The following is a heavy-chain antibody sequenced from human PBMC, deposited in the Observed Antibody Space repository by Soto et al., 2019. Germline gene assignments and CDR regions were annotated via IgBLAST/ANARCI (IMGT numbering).Heavy chain of an antibody. Sequence: PGGSLRLSCVASGFTFSSYSMSWVRQAPGKGLEWVSGFRSGGDDGTTYYADSVKGRFTISRDNSKNTLYLQMTSLRADDTAVYYCAKDRRAGGNYGFYSDFWGQGALVTVSS. CDR1: GFTFSSYS. CDR3: AKDRRAGGNYGFYSDF. V-gene: IGHV3-23*01. J-gene: IGHJ4*02. CDR2: FRSGGDDGTT. D-gene: IGHD1-7*01.